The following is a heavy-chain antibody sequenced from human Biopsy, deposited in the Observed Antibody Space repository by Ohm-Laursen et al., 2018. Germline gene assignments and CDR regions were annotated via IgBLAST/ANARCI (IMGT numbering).Heavy chain of an antibody. D-gene: IGHD6-25*01. Sequence: SQTLSLTCTVSSGSISGYYWTWIRQAPGKGLEFIGYVYSSGSTNYNPSLKSRATISLDTSRNQVSLRLSSVTAADTAVYYCARGIAAVRSLDVWGQGTTVAVSS. J-gene: IGHJ6*02. CDR2: VYSSGST. CDR3: ARGIAAVRSLDV. V-gene: IGHV4-59*08. CDR1: SGSISGYY.